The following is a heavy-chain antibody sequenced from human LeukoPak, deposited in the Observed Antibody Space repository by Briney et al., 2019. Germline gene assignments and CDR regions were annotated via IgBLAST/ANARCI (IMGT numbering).Heavy chain of an antibody. J-gene: IGHJ5*02. V-gene: IGHV3-7*01. D-gene: IGHD2-8*02. CDR1: GFTFSNNW. CDR3: VKDAGTA. Sequence: GGSLRLSCAVSGFTFSNNWMSWVRQAPGKGLECVANIKKDGSEKYYINSVKGRFTISRDNAKNSLYLQMDSLRAEDTALYYCVKDAGTAWGQGTLVTVSS. CDR2: IKKDGSEK.